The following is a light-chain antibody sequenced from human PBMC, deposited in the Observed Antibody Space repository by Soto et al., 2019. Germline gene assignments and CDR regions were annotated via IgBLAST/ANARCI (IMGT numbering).Light chain of an antibody. CDR2: GAS. Sequence: IVLTHSPGTLSLSPGEIATLSFRASQSVSNNYLAWYQQKPGQAPRLLIYGASNRATGIPGRFSGSGSGTEFTLTISSLQSEDFAVYYCQQYNNWPRTFGQGTKVDIK. V-gene: IGKV3D-15*01. J-gene: IGKJ1*01. CDR1: QSVSNN. CDR3: QQYNNWPRT.